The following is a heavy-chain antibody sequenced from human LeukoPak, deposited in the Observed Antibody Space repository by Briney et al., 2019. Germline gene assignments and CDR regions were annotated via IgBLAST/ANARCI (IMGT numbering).Heavy chain of an antibody. CDR3: ARGEAAAVCDY. CDR2: IYYSGST. J-gene: IGHJ4*02. V-gene: IGHV4-59*01. CDR1: GGSISSYY. Sequence: TASETLSLTCTVSGGSISSYYWSWLRQPPGKGLEWIGYIYYSGSTNYNPSLKSRVTISVDTSKNQFSLKLSSVTAADTAVYYCARGEAAAVCDYWGQGTLVTVSS. D-gene: IGHD6-13*01.